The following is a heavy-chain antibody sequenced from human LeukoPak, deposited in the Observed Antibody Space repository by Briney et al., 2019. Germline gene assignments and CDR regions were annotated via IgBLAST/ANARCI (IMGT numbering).Heavy chain of an antibody. D-gene: IGHD3-22*01. CDR2: MNPNSGNT. J-gene: IGHJ4*02. CDR1: GYTFTSYD. Sequence: ASVKVSCKASGYTFTSYDINWVRQATGQGLEWMGWMNPNSGNTGYAQKFQGRVTMTRNTSISTAYMELSSLRSEDTAVYYCAREGTSREGDSSGYYSPEPQFDYWGQGTLVTVSS. CDR3: AREGTSREGDSSGYYSPEPQFDY. V-gene: IGHV1-8*01.